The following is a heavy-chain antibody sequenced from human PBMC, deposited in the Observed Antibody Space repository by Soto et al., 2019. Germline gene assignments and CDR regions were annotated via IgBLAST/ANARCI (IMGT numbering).Heavy chain of an antibody. CDR3: ARDNGYYDILTGYYYGMDV. J-gene: IGHJ6*02. Sequence: SETLSLTCTVSGGSISSYYLSWIRQPPGKGLEWIGYIYYSGSTNYNPSLKSRVTISVDTSKNQFSLKLSSVTAADTAVYYCARDNGYYDILTGYYYGMDVWGQGTTVTVSS. CDR1: GGSISSYY. D-gene: IGHD3-9*01. V-gene: IGHV4-59*01. CDR2: IYYSGST.